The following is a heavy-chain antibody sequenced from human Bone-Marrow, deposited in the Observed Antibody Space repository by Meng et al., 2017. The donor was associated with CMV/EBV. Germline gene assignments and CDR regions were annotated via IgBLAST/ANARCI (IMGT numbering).Heavy chain of an antibody. D-gene: IGHD3-3*01. Sequence: GGSLRLSCAASGFTFSDYYMSWIRQAPGKGLEWVSYISSSGSTIYYADSVKGRFTISRDNAKNSLYLQMNSLRAEDTAVYYCAREKVRFLEWSNYYYGMDVWGQGTTVTVSS. J-gene: IGHJ6*02. CDR1: GFTFSDYY. V-gene: IGHV3-11*01. CDR3: AREKVRFLEWSNYYYGMDV. CDR2: ISSSGSTI.